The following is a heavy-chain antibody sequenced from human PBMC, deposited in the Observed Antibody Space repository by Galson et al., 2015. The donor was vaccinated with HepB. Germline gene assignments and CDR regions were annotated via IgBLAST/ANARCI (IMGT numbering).Heavy chain of an antibody. J-gene: IGHJ4*02. CDR2: IKSKTDGGTT. V-gene: IGHV3-15*01. D-gene: IGHD3-16*01. CDR3: TTGGRMGGRVFDY. Sequence: SLRLSCAASGFTFSNAWMSWVRQAPGKGLEWVGRIKSKTDGGTTDYAAPVKGRFTISRDDSKNTLYLQMNSLKTEDTAVYYCTTGGRMGGRVFDYWGQGTLVTVSS. CDR1: GFTFSNAW.